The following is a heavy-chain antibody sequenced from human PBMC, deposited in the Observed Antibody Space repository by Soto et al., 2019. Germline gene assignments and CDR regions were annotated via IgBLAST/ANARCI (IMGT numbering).Heavy chain of an antibody. D-gene: IGHD3-22*01. Sequence: GASVKVSCKASGYTFTSYGISWVRQAPGQGLEWMGWISAYNGNTNYAQKLQGRVTMTTDTSTSTAYMELRSLRSDDTAVYYCARIVRPHYYDSSEDAFDIWGQGTMVTVSS. J-gene: IGHJ3*02. CDR1: GYTFTSYG. CDR3: ARIVRPHYYDSSEDAFDI. CDR2: ISAYNGNT. V-gene: IGHV1-18*01.